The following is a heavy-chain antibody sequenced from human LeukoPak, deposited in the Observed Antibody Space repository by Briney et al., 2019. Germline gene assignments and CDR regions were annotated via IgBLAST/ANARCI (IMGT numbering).Heavy chain of an antibody. Sequence: GASVKVSCKASGYTFTGYYMHWVRQAPGQGLEWMGWINPNSGGTNYAQKFQGRVTMTRDTSISTAYMELGRLRSDDTAVYYCASFVGGSGALSGYYFDYWGQGTLVTVSS. CDR3: ASFVGGSGALSGYYFDY. J-gene: IGHJ4*02. D-gene: IGHD3-10*01. CDR2: INPNSGGT. V-gene: IGHV1-2*02. CDR1: GYTFTGYY.